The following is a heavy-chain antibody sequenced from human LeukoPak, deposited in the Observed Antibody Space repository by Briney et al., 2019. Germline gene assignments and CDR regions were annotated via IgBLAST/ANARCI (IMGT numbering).Heavy chain of an antibody. CDR3: AKMKGHPLPKYYMDV. CDR1: GITFSNFA. Sequence: GGSLRLSCAASGITFSNFAMSWVRQAPGKGLEWVSLIIGSSGDTFYADSVKGRFTISRDNSKNTLYLEMNSLRAEDTAIYYCAKMKGHPLPKYYMDVWGQGTTVTVSS. J-gene: IGHJ6*01. D-gene: IGHD1-26*01. V-gene: IGHV3-23*01. CDR2: IIGSSGDT.